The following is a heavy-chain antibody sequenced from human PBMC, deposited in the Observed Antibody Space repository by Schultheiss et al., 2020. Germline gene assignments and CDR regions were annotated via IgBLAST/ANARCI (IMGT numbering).Heavy chain of an antibody. V-gene: IGHV4-61*08. Sequence: SQTLSLTCAVSGGSISSGGYSWSWIRQPPGKGLEWIGYIYYSGSTNYNPSLKSRVTISVDTSKNQFSLKLSSVTAADTAVYYCARDPGYSGQDAFDIWGQGTMVTVSS. CDR1: GGSISSGGYS. J-gene: IGHJ3*02. CDR3: ARDPGYSGQDAFDI. D-gene: IGHD5-12*01. CDR2: IYYSGST.